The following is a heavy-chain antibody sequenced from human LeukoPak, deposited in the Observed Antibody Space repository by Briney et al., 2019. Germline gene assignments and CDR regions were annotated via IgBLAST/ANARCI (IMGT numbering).Heavy chain of an antibody. CDR3: AQQVGYCSSGSCYFTY. V-gene: IGHV3-23*01. Sequence: PGGSLRLSCAASGFTFSNYVMSWVRQAPGKGLEWVSSITGSGGNTYYADSVKGRFTISRDKSKNTLSLQMNSLRAEDTAVYYCAQQVGYCSSGSCYFTYWGQGTLVTVSP. D-gene: IGHD2-15*01. CDR2: ITGSGGNT. J-gene: IGHJ1*01. CDR1: GFTFSNYV.